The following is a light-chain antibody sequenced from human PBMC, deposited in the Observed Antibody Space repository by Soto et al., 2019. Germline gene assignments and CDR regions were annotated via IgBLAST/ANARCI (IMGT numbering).Light chain of an antibody. J-gene: IGLJ1*01. CDR2: DVG. CDR3: SSYTSSSTLV. V-gene: IGLV2-14*01. Sequence: QSALTQPASVSGSPGQSITISCTGTSSDVGGYNYVSWYQQHPGKAPKLMIYDVGNRPSGVSNRFSGSKSGNTASLTISGLQAEDEADYYCSSYTSSSTLVFGTGTKDTDL. CDR1: SSDVGGYNY.